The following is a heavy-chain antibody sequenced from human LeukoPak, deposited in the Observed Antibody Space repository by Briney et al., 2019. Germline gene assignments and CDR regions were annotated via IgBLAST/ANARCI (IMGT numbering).Heavy chain of an antibody. CDR3: GKDPGATARGFHLDV. J-gene: IGHJ6*04. D-gene: IGHD1-1*01. CDR2: IWSDGKNA. CDR1: GFTFSDYG. Sequence: GGSLRPSCEVSGFTFSDYGMHWVRQAPGKGLEWVSFIWSDGKNAFYSDSARGRFTISRDNFRNTLYLQMDSLRLDDSGVYYCGKDPGATARGFHLDVWGKGTTVAVST. V-gene: IGHV3-30*02.